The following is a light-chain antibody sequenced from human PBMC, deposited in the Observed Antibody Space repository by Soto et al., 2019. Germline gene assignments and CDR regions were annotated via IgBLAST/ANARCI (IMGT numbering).Light chain of an antibody. CDR2: WAS. Sequence: DIVMTQSPDSLAVSLGERATMNCKCSRCVLYKPNNKNHLAWYQQKPGQPPQLIIYWASTRESGVPERFSGSGSGTDFTLTISGLEAEDVAFYWCQQYFDVPFTFGGGTKVDIK. CDR1: RCVLYKPNNKNH. J-gene: IGKJ4*01. CDR3: QQYFDVPFT. V-gene: IGKV4-1*01.